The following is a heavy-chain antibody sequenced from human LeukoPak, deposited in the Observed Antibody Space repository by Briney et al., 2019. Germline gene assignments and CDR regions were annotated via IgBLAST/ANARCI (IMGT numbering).Heavy chain of an antibody. Sequence: PGGSLGLSCAASGFTFSDYYMNWIRQAPGKGLEWVSYISNGGSSIDYADSVKGRFSISRDDAKKSLYLRMNRLTAEDTAVYYCARPSKVGSFFDFWGQGTLLTVSS. CDR3: ARPSKVGSFFDF. D-gene: IGHD1-26*01. V-gene: IGHV3-11*01. J-gene: IGHJ4*02. CDR2: ISNGGSSI. CDR1: GFTFSDYY.